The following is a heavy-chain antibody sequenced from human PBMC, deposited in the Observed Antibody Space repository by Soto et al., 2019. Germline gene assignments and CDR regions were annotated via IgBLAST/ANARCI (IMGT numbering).Heavy chain of an antibody. D-gene: IGHD2-15*01. CDR2: IWYDGRNK. CDR3: ARDYGGLEAI. V-gene: IGHV3-33*01. J-gene: IGHJ3*02. Sequence: QVQLVESGGGVVQPGRSLRLSCAASGFTFSTYGMHWVRQAPGKGLEWVAIIWYDGRNKYYADSVKGRFTISRDNSKNTLYLQMNSLRAEDTALYYCARDYGGLEAIWGQGTMVTVSS. CDR1: GFTFSTYG.